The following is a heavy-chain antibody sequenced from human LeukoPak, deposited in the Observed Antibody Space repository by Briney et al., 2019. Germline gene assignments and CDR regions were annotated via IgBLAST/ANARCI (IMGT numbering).Heavy chain of an antibody. V-gene: IGHV4-59*01. Sequence: SETLSLTCTVSGGSISGYYWSWIRQPPGKGLEWIGYIYYSGSTNYNPSLKSRVTISVDTSKNQFSLKLSSVTAADTAVYYCARSCGGDCYTDYWGQGTLVTVSS. J-gene: IGHJ4*02. CDR3: ARSCGGDCYTDY. CDR1: GGSISGYY. CDR2: IYYSGST. D-gene: IGHD2-21*02.